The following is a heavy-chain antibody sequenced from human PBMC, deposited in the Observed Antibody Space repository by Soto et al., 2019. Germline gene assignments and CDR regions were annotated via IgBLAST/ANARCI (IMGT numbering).Heavy chain of an antibody. CDR3: ARDQEAGSFFPYYYGMDV. J-gene: IGHJ6*02. CDR2: ISSSGSTI. CDR1: GFTFRSYW. Sequence: VVSLRISCAASGFTFRSYWMHWVRQAPGKGLEWVSYISSSGSTIYYADSVKGRFTISRDNAKNSLYLQMDSLRAEDTAVYYCARDQEAGSFFPYYYGMDVWGQGTTVTVSS. D-gene: IGHD6-13*01. V-gene: IGHV3-48*03.